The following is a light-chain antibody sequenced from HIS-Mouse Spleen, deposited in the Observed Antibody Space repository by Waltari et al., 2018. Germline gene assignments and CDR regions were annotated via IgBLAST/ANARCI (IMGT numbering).Light chain of an antibody. V-gene: IGLV3-10*01. Sequence: SYELTHPPSVSVSPGQTASTTCPGDPFPTNSAHWYQQKSGQAPVLGNYEDSKRPSGIPERFSGSSSGTMATLTISGAQVEDEADYYCYSTDSSGNHRVFGGGTKLTVL. J-gene: IGLJ2*01. CDR2: EDS. CDR1: PFPTNS. CDR3: YSTDSSGNHRV.